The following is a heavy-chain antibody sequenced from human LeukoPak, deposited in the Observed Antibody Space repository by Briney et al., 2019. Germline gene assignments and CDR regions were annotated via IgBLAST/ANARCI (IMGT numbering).Heavy chain of an antibody. D-gene: IGHD1-26*01. V-gene: IGHV1-69*13. Sequence: GASVKVSCKASEGTFSSNAISWVRQAPGQGLEWMGGIIPKFGTVKYAQKFQGRVTITADESTSTAYMELSSLRSEDTAVYYCAKDRATRVGVTTDDYYFYYMDVWGEGTTVTVSS. CDR3: AKDRATRVGVTTDDYYFYYMDV. J-gene: IGHJ6*03. CDR1: EGTFSSNA. CDR2: IIPKFGTV.